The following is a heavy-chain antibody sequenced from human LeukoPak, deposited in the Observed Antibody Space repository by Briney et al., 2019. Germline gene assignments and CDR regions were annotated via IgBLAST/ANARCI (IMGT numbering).Heavy chain of an antibody. V-gene: IGHV3-33*01. CDR2: IWYDGSDK. D-gene: IGHD3-10*01. CDR1: GFTFSDHG. J-gene: IGHJ4*02. CDR3: AGDLRFGELLYN. Sequence: GGSLRLSCAASGFTFSDHGMHWVRQAPGKGLEWVAVIWYDGSDKYYADSVKGRSTIPRDNSKNTLYLQMNSLRAEDTAVYYCAGDLRFGELLYNWGQGTLVTVSS.